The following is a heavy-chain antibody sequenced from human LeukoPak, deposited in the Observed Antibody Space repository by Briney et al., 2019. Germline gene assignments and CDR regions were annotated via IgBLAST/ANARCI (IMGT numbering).Heavy chain of an antibody. J-gene: IGHJ3*02. V-gene: IGHV3-7*01. CDR1: GFTFSTCW. CDR2: MNQDGSET. CDR3: AGGDAFDI. Sequence: GSLRLSCAASGFTFSTCWMAWVRQAPGKGLEWVANMNQDGSETYYVDSVKGRFTISRDNAKNSLYLEMNSLRGDDTAVYYCAGGDAFDIWGQGTMVTVSS.